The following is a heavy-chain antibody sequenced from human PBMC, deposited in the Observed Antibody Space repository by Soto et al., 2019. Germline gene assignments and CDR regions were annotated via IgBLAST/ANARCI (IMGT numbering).Heavy chain of an antibody. J-gene: IGHJ5*02. Sequence: GGSLRLSCVASGFTFSSYSMSWVRQAPGKGLEWVSGFRAGGDDGTTYYADSVKGRFTISRDNSKNTLFLQMNSLRAEDTAVYYCARDDTPSKWLSRNNWFDPWGQGTLVTVSS. CDR1: GFTFSSYS. D-gene: IGHD3-22*01. CDR2: FRAGGDDGTT. V-gene: IGHV3-23*01. CDR3: ARDDTPSKWLSRNNWFDP.